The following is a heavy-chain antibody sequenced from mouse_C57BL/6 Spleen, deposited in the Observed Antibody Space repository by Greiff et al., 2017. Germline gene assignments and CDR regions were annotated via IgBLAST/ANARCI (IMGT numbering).Heavy chain of an antibody. J-gene: IGHJ4*01. V-gene: IGHV5-17*01. Sequence: EVKLVESGGGLVQPGGSLKLSCAASGFTFSDYGMHWVRQAPEKGLEWVAYISSGSSTIYYADTVKGRFTISRDNAKNTLFLQMTSLRSEDTAMYYCARELTGYAMDYWGQGTSVTVSS. CDR3: ARELTGYAMDY. D-gene: IGHD4-1*01. CDR2: ISSGSSTI. CDR1: GFTFSDYG.